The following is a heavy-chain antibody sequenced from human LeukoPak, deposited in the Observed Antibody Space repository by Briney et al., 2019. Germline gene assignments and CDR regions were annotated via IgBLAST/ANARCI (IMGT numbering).Heavy chain of an antibody. D-gene: IGHD3-22*01. CDR1: GVSISSGDYY. Sequence: TSQTLSLTCTVSGVSISSGDYYWSWIRQPPGKGLESIGYTYYSGSTYYNPSLKSRVTISVDTSKNQFSLKLSSVTAADTAVYYCARPYYYDSRIDPWGQGTRVTVSS. CDR3: ARPYYYDSRIDP. CDR2: TYYSGST. J-gene: IGHJ5*02. V-gene: IGHV4-30-4*01.